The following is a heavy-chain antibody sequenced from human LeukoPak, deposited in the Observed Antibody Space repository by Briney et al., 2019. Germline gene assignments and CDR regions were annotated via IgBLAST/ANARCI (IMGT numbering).Heavy chain of an antibody. D-gene: IGHD2-21*02. Sequence: ASVKVSCKVSGYTLTELSMHWVRQAPGKGLEWMGGFDPEDGETIYAQKFQGRVTMTTDTSTSTAYMELRSLRSDDTAVYYCARAWTAQDAFDIWGQGTMVTVSS. J-gene: IGHJ3*02. CDR3: ARAWTAQDAFDI. V-gene: IGHV1-24*01. CDR2: FDPEDGET. CDR1: GYTLTELS.